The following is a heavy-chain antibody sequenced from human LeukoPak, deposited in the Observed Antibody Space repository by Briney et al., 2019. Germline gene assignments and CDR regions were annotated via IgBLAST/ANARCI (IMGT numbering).Heavy chain of an antibody. J-gene: IGHJ4*02. Sequence: PGGPLRLSCAASGFTFSSYAMSWVRQAPGKGLEWVSGISGSDTSTYYADSVKGRFTISRDNSKNTLYLQLNSLRAEDTAVYYCAKRRRVISPFDYWGQGTLVTVSS. CDR2: ISGSDTST. CDR1: GFTFSSYA. D-gene: IGHD3-22*01. V-gene: IGHV3-23*01. CDR3: AKRRRVISPFDY.